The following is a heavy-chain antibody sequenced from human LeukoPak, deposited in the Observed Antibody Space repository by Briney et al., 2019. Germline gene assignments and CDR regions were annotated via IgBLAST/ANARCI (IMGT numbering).Heavy chain of an antibody. J-gene: IGHJ4*02. CDR3: ARDFLGAGTFDY. D-gene: IGHD3-16*01. Sequence: PGGSLTLSCAASGFALRTYWMHWVRQAPGKGLEWVSRLDTEGGAIYYADSVKGRFTISRDNAKNTLYLQMNSLRAEDTAVYFCARDFLGAGTFDYWGQGTLVTVSS. CDR1: GFALRTYW. CDR2: LDTEGGAI. V-gene: IGHV3-74*01.